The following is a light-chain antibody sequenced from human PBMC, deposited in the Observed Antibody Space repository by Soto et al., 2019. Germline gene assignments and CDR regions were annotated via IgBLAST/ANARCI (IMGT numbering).Light chain of an antibody. V-gene: IGKV3-15*01. CDR1: QRVGIN. Sequence: EIVMTQSPATLSVSPGETATLSCRASQRVGINLAWYQQKPGQAPRLLIYSASTRASGIPGRFSGSGSGAEFTLTISSLQSEDFAFFYCQQYDGWPRTFGQGTKVDIK. CDR3: QQYDGWPRT. CDR2: SAS. J-gene: IGKJ1*01.